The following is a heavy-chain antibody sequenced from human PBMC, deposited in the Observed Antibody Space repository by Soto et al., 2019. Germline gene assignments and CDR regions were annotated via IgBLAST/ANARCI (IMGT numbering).Heavy chain of an antibody. J-gene: IGHJ1*01. CDR3: AHRHATVVTYAEYFQH. CDR2: IYWDDDK. CDR1: GFSLSTSGVG. D-gene: IGHD4-17*01. V-gene: IGHV2-5*02. Sequence: QITLKESGPTLVKPTQTLTLTCTFSGFSLSTSGVGVGWIRQPPGKALEWLALIYWDDDKRYSPSLKSRLTITKDTSKNQVVLTMTNMDPVDIATYYCAHRHATVVTYAEYFQHWGQGTLVTVSS.